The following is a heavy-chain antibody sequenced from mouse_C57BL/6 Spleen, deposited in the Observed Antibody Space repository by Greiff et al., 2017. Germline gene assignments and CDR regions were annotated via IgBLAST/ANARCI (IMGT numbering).Heavy chain of an antibody. CDR3: ARGYSSCYEDYAMDY. CDR2: IYPGSGST. CDR1: GYTFTSYW. Sequence: VQLQQPGAELVTPGASVKMSCKASGYTFTSYWITWVKQRPGQGLEWIGDIYPGSGSTNYNEKFKSKATLTVDTSTSTAYMQLSSLTSEDSAVYYCARGYSSCYEDYAMDYWGQGTSVTVSS. J-gene: IGHJ4*01. V-gene: IGHV1-55*01. D-gene: IGHD3-2*02.